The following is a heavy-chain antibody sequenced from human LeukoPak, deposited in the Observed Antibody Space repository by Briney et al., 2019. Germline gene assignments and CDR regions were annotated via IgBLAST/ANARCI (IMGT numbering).Heavy chain of an antibody. D-gene: IGHD3-22*01. CDR2: IYYSGST. V-gene: IGHV4-59*01. J-gene: IGHJ4*02. Sequence: SETLSLTCTVSGGSISSYYWSWIRQPPGKGLEWIGYIYYSGSTNYNPSLKSRVTISVDTSKNQFSLKLSSVTAVDTAVYYCARDSSGYYHLDYWGQGTLVTVSS. CDR3: ARDSSGYYHLDY. CDR1: GGSISSYY.